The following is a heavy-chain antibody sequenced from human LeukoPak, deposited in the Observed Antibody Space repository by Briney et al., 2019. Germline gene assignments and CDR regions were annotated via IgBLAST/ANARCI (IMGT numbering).Heavy chain of an antibody. CDR2: IKQDGSEK. CDR1: GFTFSSYW. D-gene: IGHD4-17*01. J-gene: IGHJ4*02. V-gene: IGHV3-7*03. CDR3: ARDVGSYGDSSFDY. Sequence: GGSLRLSCAASGFTFSSYWMTWVRQAPGKGLEWVANIKQDGSEKYYVDSVKGRFTISRDNAKNSLYLQMNSLRAEDTAVYYCARDVGSYGDSSFDYWGQGTLVTVSS.